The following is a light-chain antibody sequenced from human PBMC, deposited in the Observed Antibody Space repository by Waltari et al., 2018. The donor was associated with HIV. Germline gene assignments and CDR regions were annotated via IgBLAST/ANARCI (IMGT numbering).Light chain of an antibody. CDR2: GDS. Sequence: SYELTQPPSVSVSPGQTARITCSGDALPKKYAYWYPEKSGQAPVLVIHGDSNRPSGIPERFSGSSSGTMATLTISGAQVEDEADYYCYSTDSSCNHRVFGGGTKLTVL. J-gene: IGLJ3*02. V-gene: IGLV3-10*01. CDR1: ALPKKY. CDR3: YSTDSSCNHRV.